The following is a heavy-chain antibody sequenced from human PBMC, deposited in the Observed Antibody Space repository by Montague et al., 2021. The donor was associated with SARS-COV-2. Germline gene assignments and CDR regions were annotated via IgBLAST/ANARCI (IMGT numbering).Heavy chain of an antibody. CDR1: GGSFSGYY. D-gene: IGHD6-25*01. CDR3: ARGVSGSASGGLVPVAFFDFCHYMDV. J-gene: IGHJ6*03. V-gene: IGHV4-34*01. Sequence: SETLSLTCAVYGGSFSGYYWTWIRRRPGKGLEWMGEINNSGSTSYSPYFKGRVTISVDTPKNQFAVKLTSLTAADTGVYYCARGVSGSASGGLVPVAFFDFCHYMDVWSKGTTVTVS. CDR2: INNSGST.